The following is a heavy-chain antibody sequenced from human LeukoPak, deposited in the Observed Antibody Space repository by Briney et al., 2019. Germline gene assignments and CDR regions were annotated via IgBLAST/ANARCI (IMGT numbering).Heavy chain of an antibody. J-gene: IGHJ4*02. CDR2: ISGSGGRT. Sequence: GGSLRLSCAASGFTFSSYVMSWVRQAPGKGVEWVSTISGSGGRTYYADSVKGRFTISRDNSKNTLYLHMDSLRAEDTAVYYCAAQKRGTSRPYYFDYWGQGALLTVSS. D-gene: IGHD3-16*02. CDR1: GFTFSSYV. V-gene: IGHV3-23*01. CDR3: AAQKRGTSRPYYFDY.